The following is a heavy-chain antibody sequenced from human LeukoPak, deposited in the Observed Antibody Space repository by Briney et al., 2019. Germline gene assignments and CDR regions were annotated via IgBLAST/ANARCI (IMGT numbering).Heavy chain of an antibody. J-gene: IGHJ4*02. V-gene: IGHV3-7*01. Sequence: GGSLRLSCTASGFTFSSFWMAWVRQAPGKGLEWVANIKQDGSLQHYGDSVKGRFTISRDNAKNSLYLQMYNLRAEDTALYYCATSYDSSGCDWGQGTLVTVSS. CDR1: GFTFSSFW. D-gene: IGHD3-22*01. CDR2: IKQDGSLQ. CDR3: ATSYDSSGCD.